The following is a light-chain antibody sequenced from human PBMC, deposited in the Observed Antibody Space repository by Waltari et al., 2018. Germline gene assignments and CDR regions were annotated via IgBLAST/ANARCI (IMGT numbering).Light chain of an antibody. V-gene: IGKV1-5*03. CDR2: KAS. CDR3: QQYYSYPIT. J-gene: IGKJ4*01. CDR1: QSISNW. Sequence: DIEMTQSPSTLYASVGDRVTITCRASQSISNWLAWYQQKPGKAPNLLIYKASSLESGVPSRFSGSGSGTEFTLTISSLQPDDFATYYCQQYYSYPITFDGGTKVEIK.